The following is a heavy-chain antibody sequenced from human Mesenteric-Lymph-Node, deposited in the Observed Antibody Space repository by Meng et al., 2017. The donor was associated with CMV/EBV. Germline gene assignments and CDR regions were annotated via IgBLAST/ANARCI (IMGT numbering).Heavy chain of an antibody. CDR2: INHSGST. J-gene: IGHJ4*02. D-gene: IGHD4-23*01. CDR3: ARHQRWLKSEGGFNY. V-gene: IGHV4-34*01. CDR1: GGSFSGNY. Sequence: QGQSRQWGAGRLKPSETLSLTCAVYGGSFSGNYWSWIRQPPGKGLEWIGEINHSGSTNYNPSLKSRVTISVDTSKNQFSLKLSSVTAADTAVYYCARHQRWLKSEGGFNYWGQGTLVTVSS.